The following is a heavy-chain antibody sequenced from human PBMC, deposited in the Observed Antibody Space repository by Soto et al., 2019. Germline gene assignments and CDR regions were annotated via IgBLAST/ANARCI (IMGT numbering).Heavy chain of an antibody. Sequence: QVQLVQSGAEVKKPGASVKVSCKTSGYSLSEFRMHWVRQAPGQGLEWMGWVNPINGNTNYAQDFQGRVTMTRDASTKTVYTELSSLTSDDTSTVYCARENWHFDYWGQGTLITVSS. CDR3: ARENWHFDY. CDR2: VNPINGNT. V-gene: IGHV1-2*02. CDR1: GYSLSEFR. J-gene: IGHJ4*02.